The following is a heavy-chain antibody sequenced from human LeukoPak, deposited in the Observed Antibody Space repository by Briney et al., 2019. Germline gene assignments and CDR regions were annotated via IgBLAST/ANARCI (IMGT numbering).Heavy chain of an antibody. D-gene: IGHD5-18*01. Sequence: PSETLSLTCTVSGGSISSYYWHWIRQPPGKGLEWIGYIYYGGSTNYNPSLKSRVTISVDTSKNQFSLKLSSVTAADTAVYYCAGDSYGSDYWGQGTLVTVSS. CDR2: IYYGGST. CDR3: AGDSYGSDY. V-gene: IGHV4-59*01. CDR1: GGSISSYY. J-gene: IGHJ4*02.